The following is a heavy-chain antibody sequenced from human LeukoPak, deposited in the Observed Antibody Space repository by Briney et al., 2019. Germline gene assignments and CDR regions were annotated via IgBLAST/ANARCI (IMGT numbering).Heavy chain of an antibody. V-gene: IGHV1-8*01. CDR3: ARFFYDSSGYYLGN. CDR2: MNPNSGNT. J-gene: IGHJ4*02. D-gene: IGHD3-22*01. CDR1: GYTFTSYD. Sequence: ASVKVSCKASGYTFTSYDINWVRQATGQGLEWMGRMNPNSGNTGYAQKFQGRVTMTRNTSISTAYMELSSLRSEDTAVYYCARFFYDSSGYYLGNWGQGTLVTVSS.